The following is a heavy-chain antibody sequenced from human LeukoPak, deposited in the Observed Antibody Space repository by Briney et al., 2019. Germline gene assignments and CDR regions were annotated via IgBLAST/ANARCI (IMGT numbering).Heavy chain of an antibody. J-gene: IGHJ4*02. CDR1: GGSISSSSYY. CDR3: ARDGLGFDTSGFSR. CDR2: IYHSGST. V-gene: IGHV4-39*07. D-gene: IGHD3-3*01. Sequence: SETLSLTCTVSGGSISSSSYYWGWIRQAPGKGLEWIATIYHSGSTYYNPSLQSRFTISLDTSKNQFSLKLRSLTAADTAVYFCARDGLGFDTSGFSRWGQGTLVTVSS.